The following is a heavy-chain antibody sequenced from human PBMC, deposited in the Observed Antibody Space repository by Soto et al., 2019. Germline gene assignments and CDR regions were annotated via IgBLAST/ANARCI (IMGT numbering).Heavy chain of an antibody. CDR2: IGPNANT. CDR1: GFPFSPSG. J-gene: IGHJ4*02. V-gene: IGHV3-23*05. Sequence: EVQLLESGGGLVQPGGSLILSCAASGFPFSPSGILWVRQPPGEGLEWVSAIGPNANTNYSDSVKGRFTISRDNSRNTVFLQMSALRPEDTALYYCATARHCSSAACPAAEWGQGTLITVSS. CDR3: ATARHCSSAACPAAE. D-gene: IGHD2-2*01.